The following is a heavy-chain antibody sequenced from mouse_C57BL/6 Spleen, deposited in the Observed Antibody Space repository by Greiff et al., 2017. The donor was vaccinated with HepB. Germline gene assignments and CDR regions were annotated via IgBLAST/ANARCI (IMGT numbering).Heavy chain of an antibody. Sequence: EVMLVESGGGLVKPGGSLKLSCAASGFTFSSYAMSWVRQTPEKRLEWVATISDGGSYTYYPDNVKGRFTISRDNAKNNLYLQMSHLKSEDTAMYYCARDGGIYYGNPWFAYWGQGTLVTVSA. CDR1: GFTFSSYA. D-gene: IGHD2-1*01. J-gene: IGHJ3*01. V-gene: IGHV5-4*01. CDR3: ARDGGIYYGNPWFAY. CDR2: ISDGGSYT.